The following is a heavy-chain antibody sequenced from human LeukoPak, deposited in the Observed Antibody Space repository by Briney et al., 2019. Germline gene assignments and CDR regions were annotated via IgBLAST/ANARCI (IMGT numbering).Heavy chain of an antibody. J-gene: IGHJ4*02. V-gene: IGHV4-39*07. CDR1: GGSIRSSYYY. D-gene: IGHD3-10*01. Sequence: SETLSLTCTVSGGSIRSSYYYWGWIRQPPGKGLEWIGSIYDSGSTYYNPSLKSRVTISVDSSKNQFSLKLSSVTAADTAVYYCAKGWEYYYGSGSCYFDYWGQGTLVTVSS. CDR2: IYDSGST. CDR3: AKGWEYYYGSGSCYFDY.